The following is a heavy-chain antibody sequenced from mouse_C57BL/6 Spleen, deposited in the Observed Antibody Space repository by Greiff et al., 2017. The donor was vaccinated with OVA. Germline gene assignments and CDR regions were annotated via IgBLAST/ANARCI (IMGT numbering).Heavy chain of an antibody. D-gene: IGHD1-1*01. CDR2: ISDGGSYT. CDR1: GFTFSSYA. J-gene: IGHJ4*01. CDR3: AARGGLGTTVVANYAMDY. Sequence: EVKLVESGGGLVKPGGSLKLSCAASGFTFSSYAMSWVRQTPEKRLEWVATISDGGSYTYYPDNVKGRFTISRDNAKNNLYLQMSHLKSEDTAMYYCAARGGLGTTVVANYAMDYWGQGTSVTVSS. V-gene: IGHV5-4*03.